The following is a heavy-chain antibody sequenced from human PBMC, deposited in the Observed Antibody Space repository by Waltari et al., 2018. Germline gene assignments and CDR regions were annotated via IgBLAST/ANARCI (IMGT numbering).Heavy chain of an antibody. CDR2: IYRSGVT. D-gene: IGHD5-18*01. V-gene: IGHV4-61*02. J-gene: IGHJ6*02. Sequence: QVQLQESGPGLAKASQTLSLTCDVAGGSISNLNFYWSWIRQPAGKGLEWIGRIYRSGVTDYNPSLRGQATMFLDMSKNQFSLTVDSLIAADTAVYYCAVSPDTATSRAAFHFWGPGTTVSVSS. CDR3: AVSPDTATSRAAFHF. CDR1: GGSISNLNFY.